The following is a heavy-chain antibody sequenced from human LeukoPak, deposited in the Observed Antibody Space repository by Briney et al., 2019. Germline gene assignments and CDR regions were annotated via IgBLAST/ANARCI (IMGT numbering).Heavy chain of an antibody. D-gene: IGHD3-10*01. Sequence: GGSLRLSCAASGFTFSTYALHWVRQAPGKGLEWVAVISYDGSNKYYADSVRGRFTISRDNSKNTLYLQMNTLRAEDTAVYYCARAGGLLWFGEVLESSDAFHIWGQGTMVTVSS. CDR2: ISYDGSNK. J-gene: IGHJ3*02. CDR3: ARAGGLLWFGEVLESSDAFHI. V-gene: IGHV3-30-3*01. CDR1: GFTFSTYA.